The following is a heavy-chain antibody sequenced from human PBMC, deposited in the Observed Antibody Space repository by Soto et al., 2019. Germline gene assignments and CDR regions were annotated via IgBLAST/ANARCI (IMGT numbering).Heavy chain of an antibody. D-gene: IGHD1-7*01. CDR1: GFTFSRLG. CDR2: ISYDGSNK. J-gene: IGHJ5*02. V-gene: IGHV3-30*18. CDR3: AKDRGVTATLRWFDP. Sequence: QVQLVESGGGVVQPGRSLRLSCAASGFTFSRLGMHWVRQAPGKGPEWVTSISYDGSNKYYVDSVKGRFTISRDNSKNALFLEMNSLRADDTAVYYCAKDRGVTATLRWFDPWGQGTLVTVSS.